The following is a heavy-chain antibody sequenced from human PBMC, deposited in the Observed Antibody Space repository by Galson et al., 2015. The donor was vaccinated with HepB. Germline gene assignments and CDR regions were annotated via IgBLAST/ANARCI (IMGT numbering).Heavy chain of an antibody. Sequence: SETLSLTCTVSGGSISSSSYYWGWIRQPPGKGLEWIGSIYYSGSTYYNPSLKSRVTISVDTSKNQFSLKLSSVTAANTAVYYCARHVSAPRLGWFDPWGQGTLVTVSS. V-gene: IGHV4-39*01. J-gene: IGHJ5*02. D-gene: IGHD3-10*01. CDR1: GGSISSSSYY. CDR3: ARHVSAPRLGWFDP. CDR2: IYYSGST.